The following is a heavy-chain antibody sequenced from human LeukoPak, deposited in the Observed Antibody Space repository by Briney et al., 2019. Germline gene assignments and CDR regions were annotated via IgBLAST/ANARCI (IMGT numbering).Heavy chain of an antibody. CDR1: GYTFTGYY. CDR2: INPNSGGT. Sequence: GASVKVSCKASGYTFTGYYMHWVRQAPGQGLEWMGWINPNSGGTNYAQRFQGRVTMARDTSIRTAYMELSSLRSDDTAVYYCAREHLFSGSENYVLHNWFDPWGQGTLVTVSS. CDR3: AREHLFSGSENYVLHNWFDP. V-gene: IGHV1-2*02. J-gene: IGHJ5*02. D-gene: IGHD3-10*01.